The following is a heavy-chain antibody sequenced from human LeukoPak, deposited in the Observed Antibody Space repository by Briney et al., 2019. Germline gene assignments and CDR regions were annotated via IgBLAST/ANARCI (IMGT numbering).Heavy chain of an antibody. D-gene: IGHD5-24*01. J-gene: IGHJ4*02. CDR2: INPHSGGT. Sequence: GASVKVSCKASGYTFTGYYIDWVRQAPGQGLEWMGWINPHSGGTNSEQNFQGRVTMSRDTSISTVYMELSRLRSDDTALYYCAREGVIGDGYNFFDGWGQGSLVTVSS. V-gene: IGHV1-2*02. CDR1: GYTFTGYY. CDR3: AREGVIGDGYNFFDG.